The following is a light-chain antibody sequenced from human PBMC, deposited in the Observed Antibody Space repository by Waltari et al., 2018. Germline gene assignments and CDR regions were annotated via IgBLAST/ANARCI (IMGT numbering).Light chain of an antibody. Sequence: EIVLTQSPGSLSSSPGERVTLSCRASQSVSRALAWCQQKLGQAPRLLIFGASNSATGIPDRFIGSGSETDFSLTISRLEPEDFAVYYCRHYVRFPATFGRGTKVEIK. CDR3: RHYVRFPAT. CDR1: QSVSRA. V-gene: IGKV3-20*01. J-gene: IGKJ1*01. CDR2: GAS.